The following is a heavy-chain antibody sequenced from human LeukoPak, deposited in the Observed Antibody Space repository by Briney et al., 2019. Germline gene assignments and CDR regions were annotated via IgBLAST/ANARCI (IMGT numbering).Heavy chain of an antibody. CDR2: IYYSGNT. V-gene: IGHV4-39*07. J-gene: IGHJ5*02. D-gene: IGHD6-13*01. CDR3: ARGNSSSRGCWFDP. Sequence: TTSETLSLTCTVSGVSISSSNSYWGWIRQPPGKGLEWIGSIYYSGNTYYNASLKSQVSISIDTSKNQFSLKLSSVTAADTAVYYCARGNSSSRGCWFDPWGQGTLVTVSS. CDR1: GVSISSSNSY.